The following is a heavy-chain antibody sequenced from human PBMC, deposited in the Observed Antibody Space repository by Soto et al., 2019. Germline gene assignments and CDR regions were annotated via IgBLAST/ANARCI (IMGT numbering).Heavy chain of an antibody. J-gene: IGHJ4*02. CDR2: IWYDGSNK. D-gene: IGHD3-10*01. CDR3: ARKSSPSPDREYYFDY. Sequence: GGSLRLSCAASGFTFSSYGMHWVRQAPGKGLEWVAVIWYDGSNKYYADSVKGRFTISRDNSKNTLYLQMNSLRAEDTAGYYCARKSSPSPDREYYFDYWGQGTLVTVSS. CDR1: GFTFSSYG. V-gene: IGHV3-33*01.